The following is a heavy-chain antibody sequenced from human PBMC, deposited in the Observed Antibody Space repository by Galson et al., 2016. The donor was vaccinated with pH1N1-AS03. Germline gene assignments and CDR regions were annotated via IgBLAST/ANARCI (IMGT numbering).Heavy chain of an antibody. J-gene: IGHJ4*02. Sequence: SLRLSCAASGFTFSNYAMSWVRQAPGKGPEWVSAIRNGGGTIWDADSVKGRFTISRDDSKNTLYLQMNSLRVGDTALYYCAKVTRERSIDMDFEHWGQGTPVTVSP. V-gene: IGHV3-23*01. CDR1: GFTFSNYA. CDR2: IRNGGGTI. CDR3: AKVTRERSIDMDFEH. D-gene: IGHD3-9*01.